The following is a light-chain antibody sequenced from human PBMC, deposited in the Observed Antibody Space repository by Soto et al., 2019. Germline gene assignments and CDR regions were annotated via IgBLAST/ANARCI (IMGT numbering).Light chain of an antibody. CDR2: GAS. CDR1: QSVRSN. CDR3: QQYNKWPPLT. Sequence: EIVMTQSPDTLSVSPGERVTLSCRASQSVRSNLAWYQQKPGQAPRLLIYGASTRATGIPARFSGSGSGTEFTLTISSLQSEDFAVYYCQQYNKWPPLTFGGGTKVEIK. J-gene: IGKJ4*01. V-gene: IGKV3-15*01.